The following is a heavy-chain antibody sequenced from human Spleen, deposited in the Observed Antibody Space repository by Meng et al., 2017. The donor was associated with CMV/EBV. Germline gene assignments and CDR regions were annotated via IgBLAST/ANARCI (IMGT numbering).Heavy chain of an antibody. CDR3: ARQETGSSGYIGY. CDR1: GFTFSTYE. J-gene: IGHJ4*02. V-gene: IGHV3-48*03. CDR2: INNIGSAV. Sequence: GGSLRLSCAASGFTFSTYEMNWVRQAPGKGLEWVSYINNIGSAVYYADSVKGRFTISRDNAKNSLYLQINSLRAEDTAVYYCARQETGSSGYIGYWGQGTLVTVSS. D-gene: IGHD3-22*01.